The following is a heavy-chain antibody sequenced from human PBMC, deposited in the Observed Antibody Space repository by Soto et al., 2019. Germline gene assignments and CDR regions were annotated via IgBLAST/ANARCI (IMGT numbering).Heavy chain of an antibody. CDR3: ARDEVVVVSNWFDH. CDR2: INPNSGGT. Sequence: SSVKVSCKASGYTFTGYYMHWVRQAPGQGLEWMGWINPNSGGTNYAQKFQGRVTMTRDTSISTAYMELSRLRSDDTAVYYCARDEVVVVSNWFDHWGQGTRVTVSS. CDR1: GYTFTGYY. D-gene: IGHD3-22*01. V-gene: IGHV1-2*02. J-gene: IGHJ5*02.